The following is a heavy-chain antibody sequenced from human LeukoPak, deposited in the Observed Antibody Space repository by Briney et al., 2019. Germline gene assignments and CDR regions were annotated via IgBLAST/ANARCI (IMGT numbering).Heavy chain of an antibody. D-gene: IGHD1-26*01. CDR3: ARDPSHRWYSGSRGYFDY. V-gene: IGHV4-38-2*02. CDR2: IYHSGST. CDR1: GYSISSGYY. Sequence: PSETLSLTCTVSGYSISSGYYWGWIRQPPGKGLEWIGSIYHSGSTYYNPSLRSRVTISVDKSKNQFSLKLSSVTAADTAVYYCARDPSHRWYSGSRGYFDYWGQGTLVTVSS. J-gene: IGHJ4*02.